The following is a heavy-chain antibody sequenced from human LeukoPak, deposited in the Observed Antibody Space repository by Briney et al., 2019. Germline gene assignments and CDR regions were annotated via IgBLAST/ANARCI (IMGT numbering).Heavy chain of an antibody. D-gene: IGHD2-21*01. Sequence: GGSLRLSCAASGFTFSGNSMNWVRQAPGKGLEWVSSISSSSSYIYYADSVKGRFTISRDNAKNSLYLQMISLRAEDTAVYYCARDLVHKRARDVGGKGTTVTVSS. CDR3: ARDLVHKRARDV. J-gene: IGHJ6*04. V-gene: IGHV3-21*01. CDR2: ISSSSSYI. CDR1: GFTFSGNS.